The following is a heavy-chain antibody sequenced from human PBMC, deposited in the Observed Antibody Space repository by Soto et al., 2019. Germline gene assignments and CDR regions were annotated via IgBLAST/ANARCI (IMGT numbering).Heavy chain of an antibody. CDR1: GGSFSGYY. CDR3: ARENQYGSGSYSDY. D-gene: IGHD3-10*01. J-gene: IGHJ4*02. V-gene: IGHV4-34*01. CDR2: INHSGST. Sequence: PSETLSLTCAVYGGSFSGYYWSWIRQPPGKGLEWIGEINHSGSTNYNPSLKSRVTISVDTSKNQFSLKLSSVTAADTAVYYCARENQYGSGSYSDYWGQGTLVTVSS.